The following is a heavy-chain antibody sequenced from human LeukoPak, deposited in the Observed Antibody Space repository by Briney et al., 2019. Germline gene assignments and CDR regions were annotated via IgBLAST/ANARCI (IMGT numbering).Heavy chain of an antibody. D-gene: IGHD6-13*01. Sequence: SETLSLTWTVSGGSISSYYWSWIRQPAGKGLEWIGRIYTSGSTNYNPSLKSRVTMSVDTSKNQFSLKLSSVTAADTAVYYCARIAAAGTLTYYYYMDVWGKGTTVTVSS. V-gene: IGHV4-4*07. CDR2: IYTSGST. J-gene: IGHJ6*03. CDR1: GGSISSYY. CDR3: ARIAAAGTLTYYYYMDV.